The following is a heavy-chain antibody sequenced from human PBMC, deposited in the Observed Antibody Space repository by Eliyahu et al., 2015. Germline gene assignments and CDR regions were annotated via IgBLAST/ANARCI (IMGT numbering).Heavy chain of an antibody. J-gene: IGHJ4*02. Sequence: QVQLQQSGPGLVKPSQXLSLXXXXXGAXVSSNSAAWSWIRQSPSRGLEWLGRTYYRSKWYNDYAPSVRSRIAITPDTSKNYFSLQLNSVTPDDTAVYYCARMAHSVTPAWGQGTLVTVSS. CDR3: ARMAHSVTPA. V-gene: IGHV6-1*01. CDR1: GAXVSSNSAA. D-gene: IGHD5/OR15-5a*01. CDR2: TYYRSKWYN.